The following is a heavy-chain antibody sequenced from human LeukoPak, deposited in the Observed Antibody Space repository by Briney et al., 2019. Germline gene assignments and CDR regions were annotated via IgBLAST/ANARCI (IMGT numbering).Heavy chain of an antibody. V-gene: IGHV4-31*03. CDR1: GGSISSGGYY. Sequence: PSQTLSLTCTVSGGSISSGGYYWSWIRQHPGKGLEWIGYIYYSGNTYYNPSLKSRVTISVDTSKNQFSLKLSSVTAADTAVYYCARYREYYDILTGYAHDAFDIWGQGTMVTVSS. J-gene: IGHJ3*02. D-gene: IGHD3-9*01. CDR2: IYYSGNT. CDR3: ARYREYYDILTGYAHDAFDI.